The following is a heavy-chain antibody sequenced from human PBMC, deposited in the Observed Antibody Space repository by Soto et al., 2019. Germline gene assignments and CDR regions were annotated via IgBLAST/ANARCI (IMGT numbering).Heavy chain of an antibody. CDR3: AKDRVGGTFYTPLGF. CDR2: ITYDGSNK. CDR1: GFNFDNYG. Sequence: GGSLRLSCQASGFNFDNYGMHWVRQAPGKGLEWVAVITYDGSNKYYADSVKGRFTISRDNSKNTLSLHLNTLKPEDTAVYHCAKDRVGGTFYTPLGFWGQGTLVTVSS. V-gene: IGHV3-30*18. D-gene: IGHD1-7*01. J-gene: IGHJ4*02.